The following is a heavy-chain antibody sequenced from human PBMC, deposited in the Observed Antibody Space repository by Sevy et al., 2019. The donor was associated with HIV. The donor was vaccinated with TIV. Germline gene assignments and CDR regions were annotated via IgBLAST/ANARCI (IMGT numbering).Heavy chain of an antibody. Sequence: GGSLRLSCSASGFTFSSYAMHWVRQAPGKGLEYVSAISSNGGSTYYADSVKGRFTISRDNSKNTLYLQMGSLRAEDTAVYYCMKDYDFWSGYSLWYYGMDVWGQGTTVTVSS. D-gene: IGHD3-3*01. V-gene: IGHV3-64D*06. CDR3: MKDYDFWSGYSLWYYGMDV. CDR2: ISSNGGST. J-gene: IGHJ6*02. CDR1: GFTFSSYA.